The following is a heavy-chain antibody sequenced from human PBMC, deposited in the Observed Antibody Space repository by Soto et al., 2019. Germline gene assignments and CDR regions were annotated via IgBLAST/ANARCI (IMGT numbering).Heavy chain of an antibody. Sequence: TLSLTCTVSGGSISSGDYFWSWIRQPPGKALEWLALIYWDDDKRYSPSLRSRLTITKDTSKNQVVLTMTNMDPVDTATYYCIQSRCGGDCLQSYASYYYYGMDVWGQGTTVTVSS. D-gene: IGHD2-21*02. CDR2: IYWDDDK. CDR3: IQSRCGGDCLQSYASYYYYGMDV. CDR1: GGSISSGDYF. J-gene: IGHJ6*02. V-gene: IGHV2-5*08.